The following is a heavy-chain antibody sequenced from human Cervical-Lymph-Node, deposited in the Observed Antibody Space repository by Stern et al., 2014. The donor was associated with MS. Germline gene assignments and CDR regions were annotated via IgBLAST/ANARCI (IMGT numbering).Heavy chain of an antibody. Sequence: QVQLVQSGAEVKKPGASVKVSCEASGYTFINYYIHWVRQAPGPGLEWMGVISPSGSTANYAQTFQGRVTMTRDTATSTVYMELSSLRSEDTAVYYCARPSTGGYTYGGNFDYWGQGALVTVSS. CDR1: GYTFINYY. CDR2: ISPSGSTA. D-gene: IGHD5-18*01. V-gene: IGHV1-46*03. J-gene: IGHJ4*02. CDR3: ARPSTGGYTYGGNFDY.